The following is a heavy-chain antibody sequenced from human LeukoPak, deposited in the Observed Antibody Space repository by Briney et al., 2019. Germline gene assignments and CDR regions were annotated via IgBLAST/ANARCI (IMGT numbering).Heavy chain of an antibody. V-gene: IGHV3-73*01. Sequence: GGSLKLSCAASGFTFSVSTLHWVRQASGKGLEWVGRIRSKANNYATVYAASVTGRFTISRDDSKSTAYLQMSSLKSEDTAAYYCTALYGEDFQHWGQGTLVTVSS. J-gene: IGHJ1*01. CDR2: IRSKANNYAT. CDR3: TALYGEDFQH. D-gene: IGHD4/OR15-4a*01. CDR1: GFTFSVST.